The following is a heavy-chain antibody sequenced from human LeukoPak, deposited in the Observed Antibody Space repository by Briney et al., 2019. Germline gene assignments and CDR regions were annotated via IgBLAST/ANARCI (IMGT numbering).Heavy chain of an antibody. CDR1: GYTFTSYG. CDR2: IIPILGIA. D-gene: IGHD3-22*01. Sequence: SVKVSCKASGYTFTSYGISWVRQAPGQGLEWMGRIIPILGIANYAQKFQGRVTITADKSTSTAYMELSSLRSEDTAVYYCARGPNYYDSSGYYYLGYWGQGTLVTVSS. J-gene: IGHJ4*02. CDR3: ARGPNYYDSSGYYYLGY. V-gene: IGHV1-69*04.